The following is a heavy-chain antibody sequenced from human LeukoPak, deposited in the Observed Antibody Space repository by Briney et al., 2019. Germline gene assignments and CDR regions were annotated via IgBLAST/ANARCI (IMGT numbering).Heavy chain of an antibody. CDR3: ARGDWGKTHYYYYMDV. CDR2: IIPIFGTA. J-gene: IGHJ6*03. V-gene: IGHV1-69*05. Sequence: SGGSLRLSCAASGFTFSSYAISWVRQAPGQGLEWMGGIIPIFGTANYAQKFQGRVTITTDESTSTAYMELSSLRSEDTAVYYCARGDWGKTHYYYYMDVWGKGTTVTVSS. CDR1: GFTFSSYA. D-gene: IGHD3/OR15-3a*01.